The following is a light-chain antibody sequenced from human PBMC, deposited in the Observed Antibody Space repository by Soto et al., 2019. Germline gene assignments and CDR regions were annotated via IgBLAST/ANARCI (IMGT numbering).Light chain of an antibody. V-gene: IGLV7-43*01. CDR1: TGAVTSGRF. Sequence: QAVVTQEPSLTVSPGGTVTLTCASSTGAVTSGRFPNWIQQKPGQSPRTLIYSSNTRQSWTPARFSGSLLGGKAALTLSGVQPEDEAAYYCLLYYTGAWVFGGGTKLTVL. J-gene: IGLJ3*02. CDR2: SSN. CDR3: LLYYTGAWV.